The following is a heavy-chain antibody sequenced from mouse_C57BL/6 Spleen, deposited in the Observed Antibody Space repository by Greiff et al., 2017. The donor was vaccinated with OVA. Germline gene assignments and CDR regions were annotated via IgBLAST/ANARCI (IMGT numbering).Heavy chain of an antibody. CDR1: GYSITSGYY. CDR3: ARGGLLPPFAY. V-gene: IGHV3-6*01. Sequence: EVQLKESGPGLVKPSQSLSLTCSVTGYSITSGYYWNWIRQFPGNKLEWMGYISYDGSNNYNPSLKNRISITRDTSKNQFFLKLNSVTTEDTATYYCARGGLLPPFAYWGQGTLVTVSA. J-gene: IGHJ3*01. D-gene: IGHD2-3*01. CDR2: ISYDGSN.